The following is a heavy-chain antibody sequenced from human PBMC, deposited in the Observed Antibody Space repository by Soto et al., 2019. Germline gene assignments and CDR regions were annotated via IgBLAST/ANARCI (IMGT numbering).Heavy chain of an antibody. CDR2: IYYSGST. V-gene: IGHV4-31*03. CDR3: ARDRDRSSPWCFDY. CDR1: GGSISSGGYY. J-gene: IGHJ4*02. Sequence: SETLSLTCTVSGGSISSGGYYWSWIRQHPGKGLEWIGYIYYSGSTYYNPSLKSRVTISVDTSKNQFPLKLSSVTAADTAVYYCARDRDRSSPWCFDYWGQGTLVTVS. D-gene: IGHD6-6*01.